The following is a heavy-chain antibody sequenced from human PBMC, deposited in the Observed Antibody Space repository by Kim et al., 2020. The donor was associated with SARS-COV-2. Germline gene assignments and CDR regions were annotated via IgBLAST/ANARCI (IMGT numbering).Heavy chain of an antibody. CDR2: ISGDGGST. V-gene: IGHV3-43*02. CDR3: AKDVQPAAISYWFDP. J-gene: IGHJ5*02. Sequence: GGSLRLSCAASGFTFDDYAMHWVRQAPGKGLEWVSLISGDGGSTYYADSVKGRFTISRDNSKNSLYLQMNSLRTEDTALYYCAKDVQPAAISYWFDPWGQGTLVTVSS. D-gene: IGHD2-2*02. CDR1: GFTFDDYA.